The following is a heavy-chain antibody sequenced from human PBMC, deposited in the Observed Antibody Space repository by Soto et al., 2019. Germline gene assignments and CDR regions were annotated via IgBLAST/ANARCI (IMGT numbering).Heavy chain of an antibody. CDR2: IFYTGRT. CDR3: ARHLGPTGPSY. V-gene: IGHV4-34*12. D-gene: IGHD1-26*01. CDR1: CGSFRGYY. Sequence: SETLSLTCAVYCGSFRGYYWSWIRQPPGKGLEWIGTIFYTGRTYYNPSLESRVTLSVDTSKNQFSLHLTSVTAADTDVYYCARHLGPTGPSYWGQGTLVTAPQ. J-gene: IGHJ4*02.